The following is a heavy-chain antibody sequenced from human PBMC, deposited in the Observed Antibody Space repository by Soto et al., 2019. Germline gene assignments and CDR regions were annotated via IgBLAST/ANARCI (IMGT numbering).Heavy chain of an antibody. CDR1: GGSITSINYY. Sequence: VSGGSITSINYYWGWIRQPPGKGLEWIGSIYYSETTYYNPSLKSRVTISLETSKNQFSLKLSSVTAADTAVYYCISRTVTTFNAFDIWGQGTMVTVSS. J-gene: IGHJ3*02. CDR2: IYYSETT. V-gene: IGHV4-39*01. D-gene: IGHD4-17*01. CDR3: ISRTVTTFNAFDI.